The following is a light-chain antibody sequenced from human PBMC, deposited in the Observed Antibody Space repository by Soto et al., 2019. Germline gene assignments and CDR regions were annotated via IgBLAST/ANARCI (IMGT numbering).Light chain of an antibody. J-gene: IGKJ2*01. Sequence: DIVMTQPPPFLPVTPGEPASFSGRSSQSLLESKDGNTYLDWYLQKPGQPPQLLIYTVSYRASGVPDRFSGSGSGTDFTLKISRVEAEDVGVYYCLQRAQSPYTFGQGTKMDFK. CDR2: TVS. CDR1: QSLLESKDGNTY. V-gene: IGKV2-40*01. CDR3: LQRAQSPYT.